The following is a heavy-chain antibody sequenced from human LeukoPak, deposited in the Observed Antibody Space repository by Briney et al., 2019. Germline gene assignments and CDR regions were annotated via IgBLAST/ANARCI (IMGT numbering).Heavy chain of an antibody. V-gene: IGHV1-2*02. CDR1: GYTFTGYY. CDR2: INPNSGGT. J-gene: IGHJ5*02. Sequence: ASVKVSCKASGYTFTGYYMHWVRQAPGQGLEWMGWINPNSGGTNYEQKFQGRVTMTRDTSISTAYMELSRLGSDDTAVYYCASARGITIFGVVIGWFDPWGQGTLVTVSS. CDR3: ASARGITIFGVVIGWFDP. D-gene: IGHD3-3*01.